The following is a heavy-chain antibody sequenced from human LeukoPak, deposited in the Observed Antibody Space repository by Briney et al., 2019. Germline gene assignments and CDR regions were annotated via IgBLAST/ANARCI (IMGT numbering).Heavy chain of an antibody. D-gene: IGHD3-10*01. CDR2: INPNSGGT. J-gene: IGHJ6*02. V-gene: IGHV1-2*04. CDR1: GYTFTGYY. CDR3: ARARGGHYYYGTDV. Sequence: ASVKVSCKASGYTFTGYYMHWVRQAPGQGLEWMGWINPNSGGTNYAQKFQGWVTMTRDTSISTAYMELSRLRSDDTAVYYCARARGGHYYYGTDVWGQGTTVTVSS.